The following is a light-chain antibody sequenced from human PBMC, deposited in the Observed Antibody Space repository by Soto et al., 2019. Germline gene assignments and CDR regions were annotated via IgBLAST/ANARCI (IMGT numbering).Light chain of an antibody. Sequence: EIVLTQSPATVSVSPGERATLSCRASQSVGTSVAWYQQKAGQAPRLLIYGASTRATGVPARFSGSGSGTDFTLTIASLQSEDFGVYYCQQYNDWPTPFGQGTKVDIK. V-gene: IGKV3-15*01. CDR2: GAS. J-gene: IGKJ1*01. CDR3: QQYNDWPTP. CDR1: QSVGTS.